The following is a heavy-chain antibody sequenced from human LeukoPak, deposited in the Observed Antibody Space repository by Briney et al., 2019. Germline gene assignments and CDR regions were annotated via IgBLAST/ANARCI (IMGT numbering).Heavy chain of an antibody. J-gene: IGHJ6*03. CDR3: ARTAYDSGAWYYYMDV. D-gene: IGHD1-26*01. CDR2: IYYSGST. Sequence: PSETLSLTCTVSGSSISSSSYYWGWIRQPPGKGLEWIGSIYYSGSTYYNPSLKSRVTISVDTSKNQFSLKLTSVTAADTAVYYCARTAYDSGAWYYYMDVWGKGTTVTVSS. V-gene: IGHV4-39*07. CDR1: GSSISSSSYY.